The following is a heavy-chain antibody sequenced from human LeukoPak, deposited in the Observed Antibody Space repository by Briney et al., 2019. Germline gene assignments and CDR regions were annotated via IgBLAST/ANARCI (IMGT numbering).Heavy chain of an antibody. CDR2: ISWNSGSI. J-gene: IGHJ4*02. Sequence: GGSLRLSCAASGFTFDDYAMHWVRQAPGKGLEWISGISWNSGSIGYADSVKGRFTISRDNAKNSLYLQMNSLRAEDTAVYYCARESTPDYDFWSGYYPYYFDYWGQGTLVTVSS. CDR1: GFTFDDYA. V-gene: IGHV3-9*01. D-gene: IGHD3-3*01. CDR3: ARESTPDYDFWSGYYPYYFDY.